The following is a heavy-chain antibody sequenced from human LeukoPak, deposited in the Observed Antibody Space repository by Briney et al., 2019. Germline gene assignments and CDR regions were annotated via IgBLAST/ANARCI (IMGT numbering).Heavy chain of an antibody. J-gene: IGHJ5*02. CDR2: IIPILGIA. CDR1: GGTFSSYA. CDR3: AREPSEHLYQLLRPDRINWFDP. Sequence: ASVKVSCKASGGTFSSYAISWVRQAPGQGLEWMGRIIPILGIANYAQKFQGRVTITADKSTSTAYMELSSLRSEDTAVYYCAREPSEHLYQLLRPDRINWFDPWGQGTLVTVSS. D-gene: IGHD2-2*01. V-gene: IGHV1-69*04.